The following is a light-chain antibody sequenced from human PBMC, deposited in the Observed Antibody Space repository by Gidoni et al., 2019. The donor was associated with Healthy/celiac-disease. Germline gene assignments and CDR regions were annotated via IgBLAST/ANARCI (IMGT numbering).Light chain of an antibody. J-gene: IGKJ5*01. V-gene: IGKV3-15*01. CDR3: QQYNNWPPLT. Sequence: ELVMTHSPATLSVSPGERATLSCRASQSVSSNLAWYQQKPGQAPRLLIYGASTRATGIPARFSGSGSGTEVTLTISSLQSEDVAVYYCQQYNNWPPLTFGQGTRLEIK. CDR1: QSVSSN. CDR2: GAS.